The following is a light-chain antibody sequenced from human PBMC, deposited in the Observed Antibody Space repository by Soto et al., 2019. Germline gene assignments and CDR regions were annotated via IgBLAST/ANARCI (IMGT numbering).Light chain of an antibody. Sequence: DIQMTQSPSTLSASVGDRVTITCQASQSITGWLAWYQQKPGKAPKLLIYDASSLESGVPSRFSGSGSGTEFTLTISSLQPDDFATYYCQQYNSYSWTFGQGTKVDI. V-gene: IGKV1-5*01. J-gene: IGKJ1*01. CDR1: QSITGW. CDR3: QQYNSYSWT. CDR2: DAS.